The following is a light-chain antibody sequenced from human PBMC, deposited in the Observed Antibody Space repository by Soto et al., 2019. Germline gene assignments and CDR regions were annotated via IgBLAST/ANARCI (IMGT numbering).Light chain of an antibody. Sequence: EIVMTQSPAALSVSPGERATLSCRAGQGVTTNFAWYQQKSGQSPRLLIYDVSIRATGVPARFSGTGSETDFTLTISRLEPEDFAVYYCHQYNNWPTFGQGTKVDI. J-gene: IGKJ1*01. CDR1: QGVTTN. CDR3: HQYNNWPT. V-gene: IGKV3-15*01. CDR2: DVS.